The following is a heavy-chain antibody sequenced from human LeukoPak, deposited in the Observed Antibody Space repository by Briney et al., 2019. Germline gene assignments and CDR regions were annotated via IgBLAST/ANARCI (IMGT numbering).Heavy chain of an antibody. CDR1: GYSFTSYW. J-gene: IGHJ3*02. Sequence: GESLKISCKGSGYSFTSYWIGWVRQMPGKGLEWMGIIYPGDSDTRYSPSFQGQVTISADKSISTAYLQWSSLKASDTATYYCARLTDYYDSSGYPDAFDIWGQGTMVTVSS. V-gene: IGHV5-51*01. CDR3: ARLTDYYDSSGYPDAFDI. D-gene: IGHD3-22*01. CDR2: IYPGDSDT.